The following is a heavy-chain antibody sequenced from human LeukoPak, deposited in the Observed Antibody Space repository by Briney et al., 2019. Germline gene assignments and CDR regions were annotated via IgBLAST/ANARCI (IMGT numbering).Heavy chain of an antibody. CDR3: ATYSGYDGLVGATLSRHYYYYMDV. V-gene: IGHV1-8*01. D-gene: IGHD5-12*01. J-gene: IGHJ6*03. Sequence: ASVKVSCKASGYTFTSYDINWVRQATGQGLEWMGWMNPNSGNTGYAQKFQGRVTMTRNTSISTAYMELSSLRSEDTAVYYCATYSGYDGLVGATLSRHYYYYMDVWGKGTTVTVSS. CDR2: MNPNSGNT. CDR1: GYTFTSYD.